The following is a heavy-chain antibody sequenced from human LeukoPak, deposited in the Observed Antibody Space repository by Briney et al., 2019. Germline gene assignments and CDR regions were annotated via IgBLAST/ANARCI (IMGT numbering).Heavy chain of an antibody. CDR3: ARGSSSGWPRFQH. Sequence: ASVKVSCKASGYTFTGYYMHWVRQAPGQGLEWMGWINPNSGGTDYAQKFQGRVTMTRDTSISTAYMELSRLRSDDTAVYYCARGSSSGWPRFQHWGQGTLVTVSS. D-gene: IGHD6-19*01. V-gene: IGHV1-2*02. J-gene: IGHJ1*01. CDR1: GYTFTGYY. CDR2: INPNSGGT.